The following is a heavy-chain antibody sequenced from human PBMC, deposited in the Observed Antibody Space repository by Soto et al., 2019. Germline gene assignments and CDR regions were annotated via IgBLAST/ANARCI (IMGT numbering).Heavy chain of an antibody. D-gene: IGHD2-2*01. CDR2: INHSGST. Sequence: SETLSLTCAVYGWTFSGYYWSWVRQPPGKGLEWIGEINHSGSTIYNPSLKSRVTISVDTSKNQFSLQQSSVTAADTAVYYCARCPRKYSTSCGPVDYWGQGTLVTVSS. J-gene: IGHJ4*02. V-gene: IGHV4-34*01. CDR3: ARCPRKYSTSCGPVDY. CDR1: GWTFSGYY.